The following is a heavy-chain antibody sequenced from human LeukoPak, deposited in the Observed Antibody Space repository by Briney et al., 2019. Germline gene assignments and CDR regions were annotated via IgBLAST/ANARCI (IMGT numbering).Heavy chain of an antibody. CDR1: GFTFSSYS. V-gene: IGHV3-48*01. J-gene: IGHJ4*02. CDR3: ARDRRVYYDSSGYSWWSFDY. D-gene: IGHD3-22*01. CDR2: ISSASNTI. Sequence: GGSLRLSCAASGFTFSSYSMNWVRQAPGKGLEWVSYISSASNTIYYADSVKGRFTISRDNAKNSLYLQMNSLRAEDTAMYYCARDRRVYYDSSGYSWWSFDYWGQGTLVTVSS.